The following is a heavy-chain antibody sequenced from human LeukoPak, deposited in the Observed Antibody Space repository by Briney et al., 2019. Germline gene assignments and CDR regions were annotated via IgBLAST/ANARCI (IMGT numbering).Heavy chain of an antibody. V-gene: IGHV1-69*13. Sequence: SVKVSCKASGGTFSSYAISWVRQAPGQGLEWMGGIIPIVGTANYAQKFQGRVTITADESTSTAYMELSSLRSEDTAVYYCARAAIPDPRRDGYNWGFDPWGQGTLVTVSS. CDR2: IIPIVGTA. D-gene: IGHD5-24*01. CDR1: GGTFSSYA. CDR3: ARAAIPDPRRDGYNWGFDP. J-gene: IGHJ5*02.